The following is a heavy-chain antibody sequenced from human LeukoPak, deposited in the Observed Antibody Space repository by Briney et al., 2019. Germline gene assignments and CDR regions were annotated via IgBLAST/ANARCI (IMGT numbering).Heavy chain of an antibody. D-gene: IGHD5-18*01. CDR3: ARHKDTAMVTDY. J-gene: IGHJ4*02. Sequence: GESLKISCKASGYNFINYWIGWVRQMPGKGLEWMGIIYPGDSDTRYSPSFQGQVTISADKSISTAYLQWSSLKASDTAMYYCARHKDTAMVTDYWGQGTLVTVSS. CDR1: GYNFINYW. V-gene: IGHV5-51*01. CDR2: IYPGDSDT.